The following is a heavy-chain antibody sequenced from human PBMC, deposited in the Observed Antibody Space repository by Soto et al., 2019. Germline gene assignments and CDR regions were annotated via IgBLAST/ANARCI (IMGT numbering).Heavy chain of an antibody. CDR1: GFSLSTSGMC. V-gene: IGHV2-70*01. CDR3: ARIGNYYGSGDRDYYYGMDV. D-gene: IGHD3-10*01. Sequence: SGPTLVNPTQTLTLTCTFSGFSLSTSGMCVSWIGQPPGKALEWLALIDWDDDKYYSTSLKTRLTISKDTSKNQVVLTMTNMDPVDTATYYCARIGNYYGSGDRDYYYGMDVWGQGTTVTVSS. CDR2: IDWDDDK. J-gene: IGHJ6*02.